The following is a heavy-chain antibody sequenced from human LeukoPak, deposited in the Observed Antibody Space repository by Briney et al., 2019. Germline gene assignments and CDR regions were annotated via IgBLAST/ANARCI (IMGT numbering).Heavy chain of an antibody. CDR2: ISGGGAIT. D-gene: IGHD2-21*02. J-gene: IGHJ4*02. CDR3: VREDTPATANY. Sequence: GGSLRLSCAASGFNFANHAMSWVRQTPGKGLEWVSAISGGGAITYYADSVTGRFTISRDNSKDTLFLQMHSLRPGDTAVYYCVREDTPATANYWGQGTLVTISS. CDR1: GFNFANHA. V-gene: IGHV3-23*01.